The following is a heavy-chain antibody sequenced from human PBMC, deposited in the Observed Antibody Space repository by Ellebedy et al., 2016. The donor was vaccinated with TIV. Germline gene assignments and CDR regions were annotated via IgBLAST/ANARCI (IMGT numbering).Heavy chain of an antibody. CDR1: GFTFSSYA. CDR3: AKSVPAAILVNDYYGMDV. D-gene: IGHD2-2*01. J-gene: IGHJ6*02. V-gene: IGHV3-23*01. CDR2: ISGSGGST. Sequence: GESLKISXAASGFTFSSYAMSWVRQAPGKGLEWVSAISGSGGSTYYADSVKGRFTISRDNSKNTLYLQMNSLRAEDTAVYYCAKSVPAAILVNDYYGMDVWGQGTTVTVSS.